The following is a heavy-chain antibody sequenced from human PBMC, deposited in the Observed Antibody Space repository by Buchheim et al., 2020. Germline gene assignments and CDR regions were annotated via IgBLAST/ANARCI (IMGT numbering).Heavy chain of an antibody. V-gene: IGHV3-33*01. J-gene: IGHJ4*02. CDR3: ARYSSSSFDY. Sequence: QVQLVESGGGVVQPGRSLRLSCAASGFTFSGHGMHWVRQAPGKGLEWVAVIWYDGSYKYYADSVKGRFTISRDNSMNTLHLQMNSLRAEETAVYYCARYSSSSFDYWGQGTL. CDR1: GFTFSGHG. CDR2: IWYDGSYK. D-gene: IGHD6-6*01.